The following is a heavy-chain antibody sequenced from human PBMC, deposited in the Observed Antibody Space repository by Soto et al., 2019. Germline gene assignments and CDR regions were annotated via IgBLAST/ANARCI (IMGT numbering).Heavy chain of an antibody. V-gene: IGHV1-69*12. CDR1: GVTFSSYA. CDR3: ASKLDTAMVDYSYYGMDV. CDR2: IIPIFGTA. J-gene: IGHJ6*02. Sequence: QVQLVQSGAEVKKPGSSVKVSCKASGVTFSSYAISWVRQAPGQGLEWMGGIIPIFGTANYAQKFQGRVTITADESTSTAYMELSSLRSEDTAVYYCASKLDTAMVDYSYYGMDVWGQGTTVTVSS. D-gene: IGHD5-18*01.